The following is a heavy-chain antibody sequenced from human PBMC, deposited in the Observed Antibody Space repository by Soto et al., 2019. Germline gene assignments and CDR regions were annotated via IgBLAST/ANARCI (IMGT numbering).Heavy chain of an antibody. CDR1: GGSFSSYA. V-gene: IGHV1-69*13. D-gene: IGHD3-16*01. J-gene: IGHJ4*02. CDR3: AREGGGLTGPGDY. CDR2: IIPIFGTA. Sequence: RXSVKVSCKASGGSFSSYAISWVRQAPGQGLEWMGGIIPIFGTANYAQKFQGRVTITADESTSTAYMELSSLRSEDTAVYYCAREGGGLTGPGDYWGQGTLVTVSS.